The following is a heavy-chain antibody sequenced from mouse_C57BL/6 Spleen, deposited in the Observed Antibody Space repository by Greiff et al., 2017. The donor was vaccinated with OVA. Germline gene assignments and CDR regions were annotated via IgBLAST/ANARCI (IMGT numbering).Heavy chain of an antibody. CDR1: GYTFTDHT. CDR3: AVIYGSSYPYAMDY. D-gene: IGHD1-1*01. CDR2: IYPRDGST. Sequence: VQLQQSDAELVKPGASVKISCKVSGYTFTDHTIHWMKQRPEQGLEWIGYIYPRDGSTKYNEKFKGKATLTADKSSSTFYIQLNSLTSEDSAVYFCAVIYGSSYPYAMDYWGQGTSVTVSS. V-gene: IGHV1-78*01. J-gene: IGHJ4*01.